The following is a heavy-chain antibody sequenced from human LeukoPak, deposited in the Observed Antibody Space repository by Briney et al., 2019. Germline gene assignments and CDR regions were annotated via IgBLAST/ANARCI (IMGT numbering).Heavy chain of an antibody. CDR2: ITGSGDYT. V-gene: IGHV3-23*01. J-gene: IGHJ5*02. Sequence: GGSLRLSCAASGFTFSSSAMGWVRQAPGKGLEWVSSITGSGDYTYYADSVKGRFTISRDDSKNTLYLQMNSLRAEDTAVYYCANKPAGFDPWGQGTLVTVSS. CDR3: ANKPAGFDP. D-gene: IGHD1-14*01. CDR1: GFTFSSSA.